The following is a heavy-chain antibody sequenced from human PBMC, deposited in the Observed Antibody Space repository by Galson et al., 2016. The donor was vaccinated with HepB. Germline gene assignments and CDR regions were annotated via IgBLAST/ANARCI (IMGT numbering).Heavy chain of an antibody. D-gene: IGHD2-8*01. V-gene: IGHV3-23*01. J-gene: IGHJ4*02. CDR2: ISGSGGNT. CDR1: GFTFRNYV. Sequence: SLRLSCAVSGFTFRNYVMTWVRQAPGTGLDWVSGISGSGGNTFYEASVKGRFTISRDNSQNMLYLQMSSLRGEDTAVYYCATGGGYCTNDNCYVHFESWGQGTLVTVSS. CDR3: ATGGGYCTNDNCYVHFES.